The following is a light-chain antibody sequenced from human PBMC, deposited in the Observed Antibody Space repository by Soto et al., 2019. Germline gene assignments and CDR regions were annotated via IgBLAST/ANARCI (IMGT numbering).Light chain of an antibody. V-gene: IGKV1-39*01. CDR2: GAS. CDR3: QQSYSLPHT. Sequence: DIQMTQSPSSLSASVGDRVAITCRSSQSISDYLNWYQQKPGKALKLVIYGASNLQSGVPPRFSGGGSGSEFTLTNSGLQSDDFAIYFCQQSYSLPHTFGPGTKVDV. J-gene: IGKJ3*01. CDR1: QSISDY.